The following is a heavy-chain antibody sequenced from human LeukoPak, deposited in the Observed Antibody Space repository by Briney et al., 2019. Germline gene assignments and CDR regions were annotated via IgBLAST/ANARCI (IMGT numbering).Heavy chain of an antibody. CDR2: IKSKTDGGTT. Sequence: GGSLRLSCTASGFTFGDYAMSWVRQAPGKGLEWVGRIKSKTDGGTTDYTAPVKGRFTISRDDSKNTLYLQMNSLKTEDTAVYYCTTGPFDYYGSASYLANGMDVWGQGTTVTVSS. J-gene: IGHJ6*02. CDR3: TTGPFDYYGSASYLANGMDV. CDR1: GFTFGDYA. D-gene: IGHD3-10*01. V-gene: IGHV3-15*01.